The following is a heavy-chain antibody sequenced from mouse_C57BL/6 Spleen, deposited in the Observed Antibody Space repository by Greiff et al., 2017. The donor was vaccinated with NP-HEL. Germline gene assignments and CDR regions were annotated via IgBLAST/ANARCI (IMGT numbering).Heavy chain of an antibody. Sequence: EVQLQQSGPVLVKPGASVKMSCKASGYTFPDSYLTWVTQSHGTSLEWIGVINPYNGGTSYNQKFKGKATLTVDKSSSTAYMELNSLTSEDSAVYYCARDYYGSSSDYWGQGTTLTVSS. CDR1: GYTFPDSY. CDR2: INPYNGGT. CDR3: ARDYYGSSSDY. V-gene: IGHV1-19*01. J-gene: IGHJ2*01. D-gene: IGHD1-1*01.